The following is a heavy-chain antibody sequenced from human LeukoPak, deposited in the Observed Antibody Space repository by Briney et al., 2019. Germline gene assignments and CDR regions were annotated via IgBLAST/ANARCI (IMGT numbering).Heavy chain of an antibody. CDR3: ARAQYYYDSSGAFDY. D-gene: IGHD3-22*01. Sequence: SETLSLTCAVYGGSFSGYYWSWLRQPPGKGLEWIGEINHSGSTNYNPSLKSRVTISVDTSKNQFSLKLSSVTAADTAVYYCARAQYYYDSSGAFDYWGQGTLVTVSS. CDR1: GGSFSGYY. J-gene: IGHJ4*02. CDR2: INHSGST. V-gene: IGHV4-34*01.